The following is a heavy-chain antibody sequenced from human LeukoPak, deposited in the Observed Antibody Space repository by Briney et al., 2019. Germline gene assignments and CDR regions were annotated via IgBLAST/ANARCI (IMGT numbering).Heavy chain of an antibody. CDR2: IYYSGST. Sequence: SETLSLTCTVSGGSISSGDYYWSWIRQPPGKGLEWIGYIYYSGSTNYNPSLKSRVTISVDTSKNQFSLKLSSVTAADTAVYYCARRRRYCTNGVCYAGGYYYMDVWGKGTTVTVSS. V-gene: IGHV4-30-4*01. CDR1: GGSISSGDYY. CDR3: ARRRRYCTNGVCYAGGYYYMDV. J-gene: IGHJ6*03. D-gene: IGHD2-8*01.